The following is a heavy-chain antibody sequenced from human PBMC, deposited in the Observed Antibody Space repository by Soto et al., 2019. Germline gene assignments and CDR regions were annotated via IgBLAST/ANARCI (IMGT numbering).Heavy chain of an antibody. V-gene: IGHV3-33*01. CDR2: IWYDASNK. CDR3: ARDCAGYSSGWYQRGGFDY. Sequence: QVQLVESGGGVVQRGRSLRLSCAASGFTFSSYGMHWVRQAPGKGLEWVAVIWYDASNKYYADSVKGRFTISRDNSKXXLXXQMNSLRAEDTAVYYCARDCAGYSSGWYQRGGFDYWGQGTLVTVSS. J-gene: IGHJ4*02. CDR1: GFTFSSYG. D-gene: IGHD6-19*01.